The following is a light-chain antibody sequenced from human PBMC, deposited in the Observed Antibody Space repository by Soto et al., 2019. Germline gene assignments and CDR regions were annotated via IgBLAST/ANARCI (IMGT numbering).Light chain of an antibody. CDR3: LQVYSFPRT. CDR2: AAS. V-gene: IGKV1-12*01. Sequence: IRMTQSPASFSASTGDRVTITCRASQSINRWLAWFQQKPGKAPQYMIQAASILQSGVPSRCSGSGSGTEFILTINNLQPEDVASYFCLQVYSFPRTFGLGTKVDIK. J-gene: IGKJ1*01. CDR1: QSINRW.